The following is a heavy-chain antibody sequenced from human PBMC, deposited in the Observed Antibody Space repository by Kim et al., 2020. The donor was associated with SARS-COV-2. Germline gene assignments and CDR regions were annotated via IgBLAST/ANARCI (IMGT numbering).Heavy chain of an antibody. J-gene: IGHJ4*02. CDR2: TSYDGTDK. CDR3: AKDFVSITRVRGVIITKGGIAY. CDR1: GFTFTSYG. Sequence: GGSLRLSCAASGFTFTSYGMHWVRQAPGKGLEWVALTSYDGTDKYYADSVKGRFTISRDNSKNTLYLQMDSLRPEDTAIYYCAKDFVSITRVRGVIITKGGIAYWGQGTLVTVSS. V-gene: IGHV3-30*18. D-gene: IGHD3-10*01.